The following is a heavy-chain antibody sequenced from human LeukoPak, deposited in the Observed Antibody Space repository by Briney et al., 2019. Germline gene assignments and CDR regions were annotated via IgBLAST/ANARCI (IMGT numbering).Heavy chain of an antibody. CDR1: GFTFSSYA. V-gene: IGHV3-23*01. J-gene: IGHJ4*02. CDR2: ISGSGSST. D-gene: IGHD6-19*01. CDR3: AKELNRIAVAGEFDN. Sequence: GGSLRLSCAASGFTFSSYAMSWVRQAPGKGLEWVSAISGSGSSTHYADSVKGRFTISRDNSKNTLYLQMNSLRAEDTAVYYCAKELNRIAVAGEFDNWGQGTLVTVSS.